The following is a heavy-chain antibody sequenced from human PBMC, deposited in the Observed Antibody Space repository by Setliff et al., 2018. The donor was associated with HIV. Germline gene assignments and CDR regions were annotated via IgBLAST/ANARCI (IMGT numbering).Heavy chain of an antibody. CDR1: GFTFSSYA. Sequence: GGSLRLSCAASGFTFSSYAMSWVRQAPGKGLEWVARIRAGGATEYAAAVKDRFTISRDDSKNTFYLQMNSLKTDDTGVYYCAIDVPTPLSQVDYWGQGTLVTVSS. V-gene: IGHV3-15*01. CDR2: IRAGGAT. J-gene: IGHJ4*02. CDR3: AIDVPTPLSQVDY. D-gene: IGHD4-4*01.